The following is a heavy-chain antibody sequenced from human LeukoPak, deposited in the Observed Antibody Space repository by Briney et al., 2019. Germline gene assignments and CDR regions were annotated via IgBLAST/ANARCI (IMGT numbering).Heavy chain of an antibody. CDR1: GYSLSELS. CDR3: AAGGVYALLDN. D-gene: IGHD2-8*01. CDR2: FDPENGEA. J-gene: IGHJ4*02. V-gene: IGHV1-24*01. Sequence: ASVKVSFKVSGYSLSELSMHWVGQPPGKGLEWMGGFDPENGEAVYAQKFQGRVTMTEDTSTDTSYMELNSLKSEDTAVYYCAAGGVYALLDNWGQGTLVTVSS.